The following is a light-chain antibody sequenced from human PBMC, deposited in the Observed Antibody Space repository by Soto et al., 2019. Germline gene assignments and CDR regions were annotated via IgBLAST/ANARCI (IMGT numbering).Light chain of an antibody. CDR2: GAS. CDR1: QYVSTS. CDR3: HHYYNWPPWT. V-gene: IGKV3-15*01. J-gene: IGKJ1*01. Sequence: DIVMTQSPVTPSVSPGERATLSCRASQYVSTSLAWYQHKPGQAPRLLIFGASTRATGIPPRFSGSGSGTEFTLTISSLQSEDSAIYYCHHYYNWPPWTFGQGTKVDI.